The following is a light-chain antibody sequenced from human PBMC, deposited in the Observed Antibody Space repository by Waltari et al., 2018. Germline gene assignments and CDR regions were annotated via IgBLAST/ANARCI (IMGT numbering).Light chain of an antibody. V-gene: IGKV3-11*01. CDR2: DAS. CDR1: QSVNSY. Sequence: EIVLTQSPATLSLSPGERATLSCRTSQSVNSYFAWYQHKPGQAPRLLIYDASNRAPGIPARFSGSGSGTDFTLTISSLEPDDFALYYCQQRFTWPSITFRQGTRLEIK. J-gene: IGKJ5*01. CDR3: QQRFTWPSIT.